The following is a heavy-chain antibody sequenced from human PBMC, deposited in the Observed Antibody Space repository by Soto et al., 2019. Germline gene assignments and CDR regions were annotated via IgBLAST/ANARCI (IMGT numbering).Heavy chain of an antibody. CDR3: ARDFGYSKYGMDV. J-gene: IGHJ6*02. CDR1: GFTVSSNY. Sequence: PGGSLRLSCAASGFTVSSNYMSWVRQAPGKGLEWVSVIYSGGSTYYADSVKGRFTISRDNSKNTLYLQMNSLRAEDTAVYYCARDFGYSKYGMDVWGQGNTVTVSS. V-gene: IGHV3-53*01. CDR2: IYSGGST. D-gene: IGHD2-15*01.